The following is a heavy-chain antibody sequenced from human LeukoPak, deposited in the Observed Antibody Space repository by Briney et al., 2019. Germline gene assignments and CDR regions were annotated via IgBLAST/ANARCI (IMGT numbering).Heavy chain of an antibody. J-gene: IGHJ4*02. CDR1: GFTFSTYG. Sequence: GGSLRLSCAASGFTFSTYGMHWVRQAPGKGLEWVTSIHYDGTNKYYAEAVKGRFTISRDNSKNTLYLQMNSLRVEDTAVYYCARRDPSRAGNGPFDYWGQGTLVTVSS. CDR2: IHYDGTNK. D-gene: IGHD5-24*01. V-gene: IGHV3-30*02. CDR3: ARRDPSRAGNGPFDY.